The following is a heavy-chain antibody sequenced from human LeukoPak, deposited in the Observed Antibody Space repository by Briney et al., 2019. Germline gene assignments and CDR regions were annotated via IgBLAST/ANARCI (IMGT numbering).Heavy chain of an antibody. CDR1: GFTFSDYY. CDR2: ICSSGRTK. V-gene: IGHV3-11*01. J-gene: IGHJ6*03. Sequence: PGGSLRLSCAASGFTFSDYYMNWVRQAPGKGLEWVSYICSSGRTKYYAESVKGRCNSSRDNAKNSLYLQMTSLRAEDTAFYYCAREVATQEYYYYMDVWGKGTTVTVSS. CDR3: AREVATQEYYYYMDV. D-gene: IGHD4-23*01.